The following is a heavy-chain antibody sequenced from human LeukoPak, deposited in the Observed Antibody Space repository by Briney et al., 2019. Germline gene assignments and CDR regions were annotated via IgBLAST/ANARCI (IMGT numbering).Heavy chain of an antibody. CDR2: INPNSGGT. Sequence: ASVKVSCKASGYTFTGYYMHWVRQAPGQGLEWMGWINPNSGGTNYVQNFQGRVTMSRDTSISTAYMELSRLRSDDTAVYYCARGRMYYYDSYYDYWGQGTLVTVSS. CDR1: GYTFTGYY. J-gene: IGHJ4*02. V-gene: IGHV1-2*02. CDR3: ARGRMYYYDSYYDY. D-gene: IGHD3-22*01.